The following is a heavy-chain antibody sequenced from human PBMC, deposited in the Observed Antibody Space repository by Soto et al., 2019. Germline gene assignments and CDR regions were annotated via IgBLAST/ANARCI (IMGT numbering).Heavy chain of an antibody. V-gene: IGHV1-69*01. CDR1: GDMFRNSA. CDR2: IIPLFRKT. CDR3: ARARLSKGEPNIYCFYGLDV. D-gene: IGHD3-16*01. Sequence: QVQLVQSGAEVKRPGSSVKVSCKASGDMFRNSAFTWVRQAPGQGLAWMGVIIPLFRKTNVAQNFQGRVTFTADESTSSLYMEASSVTSEDTAVYYCARARLSKGEPNIYCFYGLDVWGQGTTMTVSS. J-gene: IGHJ6*02.